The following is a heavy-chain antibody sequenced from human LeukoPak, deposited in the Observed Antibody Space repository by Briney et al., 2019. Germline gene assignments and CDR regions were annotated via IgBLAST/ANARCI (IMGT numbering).Heavy chain of an antibody. CDR2: INPHSGET. CDR3: ARGATRLATAGAEFDS. Sequence: ASVRVSCKASGYNFIGFYMHWVRQAPGQSLEWMGRINPHSGETSFALSFKGRVTMTRDTSINTDYMELGRLTSDDTAVYFCARGATRLATAGAEFDSWGQGTLVIVSS. J-gene: IGHJ4*02. CDR1: GYNFIGFY. V-gene: IGHV1-2*06. D-gene: IGHD6-13*01.